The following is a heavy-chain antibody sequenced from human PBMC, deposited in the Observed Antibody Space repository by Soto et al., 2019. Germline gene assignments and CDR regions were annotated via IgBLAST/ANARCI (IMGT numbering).Heavy chain of an antibody. J-gene: IGHJ2*01. D-gene: IGHD6-13*01. CDR1: GGSVSTGVHY. CDR2: IYYSGST. V-gene: IGHV4-61*08. CDR3: ARGYYTSWYWFDR. Sequence: QVQLQESGPGLVKPSETLSLTCTVSVSGGSVSTGVHYRSWIRQPPGKGLEWIGYIYYSGSTNYNPSLKSRVTISVDTSKNQFSLKLTSVTAADTAVYYCARGYYTSWYWFDRWGRGTLVTVSS.